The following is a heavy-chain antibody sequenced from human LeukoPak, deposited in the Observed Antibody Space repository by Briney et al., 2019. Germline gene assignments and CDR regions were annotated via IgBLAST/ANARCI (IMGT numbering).Heavy chain of an antibody. J-gene: IGHJ5*02. CDR3: ARDSSSWYRSGFDP. Sequence: GGSLRLSCFASGFTLSSYNMKWVRQAPGKRLEWVSSISWRNIDIEYADSVKGRFTISRDNDKKSLYLQMNSLRVEDTAVYYCARDSSSWYRSGFDPWGQGTLVTVSS. CDR1: GFTLSSYN. V-gene: IGHV3-21*01. CDR2: ISWRNIDI. D-gene: IGHD6-13*01.